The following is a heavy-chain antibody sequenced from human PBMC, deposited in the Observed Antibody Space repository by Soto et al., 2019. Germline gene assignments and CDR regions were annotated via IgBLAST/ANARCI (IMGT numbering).Heavy chain of an antibody. CDR2: IYYSGST. J-gene: IGHJ5*02. Sequence: PSETLSLTCTVSGGSISSYYWSWIRQPPGKGLEWIGYIYYSGSTNYNPSLKSRVTISVDTSKNQFSLQLNSVTPEDTAVYYCERDIREGYSSSWRVDPWGQGTLVTVSS. CDR3: ERDIREGYSSSWRVDP. V-gene: IGHV4-59*12. CDR1: GGSISSYY. D-gene: IGHD6-13*01.